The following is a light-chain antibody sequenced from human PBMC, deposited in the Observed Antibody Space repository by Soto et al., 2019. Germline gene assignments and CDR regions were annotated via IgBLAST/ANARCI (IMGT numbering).Light chain of an antibody. CDR1: QDISSY. CDR2: AAS. Sequence: DIQLTQSPSFLSASVGDRVTITCRASQDISSYLAWYQQKPGKAPKLLIYAASTLQSGVPSRFSGSGSGTEFTLTISSLQPDDFATYYCQQSHTFPITFGQGTRLEIK. CDR3: QQSHTFPIT. V-gene: IGKV1-9*01. J-gene: IGKJ5*01.